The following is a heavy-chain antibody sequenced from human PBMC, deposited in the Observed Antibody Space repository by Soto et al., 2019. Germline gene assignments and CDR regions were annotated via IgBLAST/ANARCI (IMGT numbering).Heavy chain of an antibody. CDR3: AKDREGSYVYYFDY. Sequence: GGSLILSCAASGFTFSSYCRHWVRQAPGKGLEWVAVISYDGSNKYYADSVKGRFTISRDNSKNTLYLQMNSLRAEDTAVYYCAKDREGSYVYYFDYWGQGTLVTVSS. V-gene: IGHV3-30*18. D-gene: IGHD3-16*01. J-gene: IGHJ4*02. CDR2: ISYDGSNK. CDR1: GFTFSSYC.